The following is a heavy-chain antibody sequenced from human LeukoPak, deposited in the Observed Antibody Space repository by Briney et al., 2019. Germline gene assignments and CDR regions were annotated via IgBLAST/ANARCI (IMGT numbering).Heavy chain of an antibody. J-gene: IGHJ3*02. V-gene: IGHV3-23*01. CDR2: ISGSGGST. CDR1: GFTFSSYG. D-gene: IGHD6-19*01. CDR3: ARFLSDSSGWNADAFDI. Sequence: GGSLRLSCAASGFTFSSYGMSWVRQAPGKGLEWVSAISGSGGSTYYADSVKGRFTISRDNSKNTLYLQMNSLRAEDTAVYYCARFLSDSSGWNADAFDIWGQGTMVTVSS.